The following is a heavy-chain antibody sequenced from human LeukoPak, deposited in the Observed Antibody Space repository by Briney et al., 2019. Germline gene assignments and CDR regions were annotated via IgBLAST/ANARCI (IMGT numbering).Heavy chain of an antibody. J-gene: IGHJ4*02. Sequence: ASETLSLTCSVSGGSISSSSYYWGWIRQPPGKGLEWIGSIYYSGSTYYNPSPKSQVTISVDTSKNQFSLKLTSVTAADTAVYFCARHADGAAFGYWGQGTLVTVSS. CDR2: IYYSGST. D-gene: IGHD2-15*01. CDR3: ARHADGAAFGY. V-gene: IGHV4-39*01. CDR1: GGSISSSSYY.